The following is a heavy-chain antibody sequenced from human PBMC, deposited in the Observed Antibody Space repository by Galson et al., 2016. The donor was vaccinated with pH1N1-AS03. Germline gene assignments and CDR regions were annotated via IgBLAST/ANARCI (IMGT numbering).Heavy chain of an antibody. Sequence: SLRLSCAGSGFTFDAYAMHWVRQAPGKGLEWVSGIDRNSGTIDYTDSVKGRFTISRDNSKNTLYLQMNSLRTEDTAVYYCANREKAATGQFDYWGQGTLVTVSS. V-gene: IGHV3-9*01. CDR2: IDRNSGTI. CDR3: ANREKAATGQFDY. J-gene: IGHJ4*02. CDR1: GFTFDAYA. D-gene: IGHD6-13*01.